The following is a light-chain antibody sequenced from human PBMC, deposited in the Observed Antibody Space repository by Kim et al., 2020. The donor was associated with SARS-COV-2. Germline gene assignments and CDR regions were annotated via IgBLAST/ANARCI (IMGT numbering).Light chain of an antibody. Sequence: ASVGDRVTNTCRARHGNNIFLNWFQQKPGEAPKLLISDASSLETGRPSRFSGSGSGTYFTFTISSRQPGDVATYYCQQFDTLPLTFGGGTKVDIK. J-gene: IGKJ4*01. CDR1: HGNNIF. CDR2: DAS. V-gene: IGKV1-33*01. CDR3: QQFDTLPLT.